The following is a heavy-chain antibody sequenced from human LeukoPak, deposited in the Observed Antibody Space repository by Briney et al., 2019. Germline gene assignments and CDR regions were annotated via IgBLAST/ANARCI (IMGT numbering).Heavy chain of an antibody. D-gene: IGHD3-16*01. V-gene: IGHV3-48*02. J-gene: IGHJ4*02. CDR3: ARGAYYSDY. CDR2: ISSGSGTI. Sequence: GGSLRLSCAASGFTFSSYSMNWVRQAPGKWLEWVSYISSGSGTIYYADSVKGRFTISRDNAKNSLYLLMNSLRDEDTAVYYCARGAYYSDYWGQGTLVTVSS. CDR1: GFTFSSYS.